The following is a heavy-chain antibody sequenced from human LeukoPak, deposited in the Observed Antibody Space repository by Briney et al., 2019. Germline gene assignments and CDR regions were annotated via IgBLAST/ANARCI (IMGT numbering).Heavy chain of an antibody. CDR1: GFTFSDYH. J-gene: IGHJ4*02. CDR3: ATGVNYFDY. V-gene: IGHV3-11*01. CDR2: MSSSGTTI. Sequence: GRSLRLSCAASGFTFSDYHMAWIRQAPGKGLEWVSDMSSSGTTIYYADSVKGRFTISRDNAKNSLYLQMNSLRAEDTAVYYCATGVNYFDYWGQGTLVTVSS.